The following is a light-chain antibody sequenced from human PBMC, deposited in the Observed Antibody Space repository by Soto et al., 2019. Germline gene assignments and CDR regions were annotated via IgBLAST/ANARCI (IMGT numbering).Light chain of an antibody. J-gene: IGKJ4*01. V-gene: IGKV1-17*01. Sequence: DIQMTQSPSSVSASVGDRVTITCRARQGAKTDLGWYQQKPGKAPKSLIYAAARLQSGVPSRFSGSGSGTEFTLTINSLQPDYSASYYGLQHYSYPLTVGGGTMVETK. CDR1: QGAKTD. CDR2: AAA. CDR3: LQHYSYPLT.